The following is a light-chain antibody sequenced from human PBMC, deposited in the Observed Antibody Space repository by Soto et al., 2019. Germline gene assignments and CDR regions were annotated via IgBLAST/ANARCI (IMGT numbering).Light chain of an antibody. CDR3: QQYNNWPPVT. CDR1: QSVSTN. Sequence: EIVMTQSPATLSVSPGERATLSCRASQSVSTNLAWYQQKPGQAPRLLIYGASTRATGIPARFSGSGSGTEFTLTISSLQAEDFSIYYCQQYNNWPPVTFGPGTKVDIK. CDR2: GAS. V-gene: IGKV3-15*01. J-gene: IGKJ3*01.